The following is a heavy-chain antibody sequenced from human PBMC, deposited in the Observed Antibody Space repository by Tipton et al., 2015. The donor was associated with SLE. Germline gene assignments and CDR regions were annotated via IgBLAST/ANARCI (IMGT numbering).Heavy chain of an antibody. D-gene: IGHD6-13*01. J-gene: IGHJ4*02. CDR1: GGSFSGYY. V-gene: IGHV4-34*01. Sequence: TLSLTCAVYGGSFSGYYWSWIRQPPGKGLEWIGSIYYSGSTYYNPSLKSRVTISVDTSKNQFSLKLSSVTAADTAVYYCARQGLRQLVALDYWGQGTLVTVSS. CDR3: ARQGLRQLVALDY. CDR2: IYYSGST.